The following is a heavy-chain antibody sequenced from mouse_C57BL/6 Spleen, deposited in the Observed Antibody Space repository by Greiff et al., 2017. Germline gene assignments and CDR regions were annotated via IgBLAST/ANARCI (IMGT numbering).Heavy chain of an antibody. Sequence: VKLQESGPGLVAPSPSLSITCTASGFSFTSYAISWVRQPPGKGLEWLGVIWPGGGPNYNSALKSRLSISKDNSKSQVFLRMNSLQADDTARYYCARTEADSLFAYWGQGTLVTVSA. CDR1: GFSFTSYA. V-gene: IGHV2-9-1*01. CDR3: ARTEADSLFAY. J-gene: IGHJ3*01. CDR2: IWPGGGP. D-gene: IGHD6-2*01.